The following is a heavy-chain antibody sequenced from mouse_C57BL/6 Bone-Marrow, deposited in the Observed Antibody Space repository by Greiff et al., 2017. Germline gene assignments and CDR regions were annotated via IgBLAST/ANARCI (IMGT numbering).Heavy chain of an antibody. CDR3: ARKCTTVVSHEDYFDY. V-gene: IGHV1-64*01. Sequence: QVQLQQPGAELVKPGASVKLSCKASGYTFTSYWMHWVKQRPGQGLEWIGMIHPNSGSTNYNEKFKSKATLTVDKSTSTAYMQLSSLTSGDPAVYDCARKCTTVVSHEDYFDYWGQGTTRTVSS. J-gene: IGHJ2*01. D-gene: IGHD1-1*01. CDR2: IHPNSGST. CDR1: GYTFTSYW.